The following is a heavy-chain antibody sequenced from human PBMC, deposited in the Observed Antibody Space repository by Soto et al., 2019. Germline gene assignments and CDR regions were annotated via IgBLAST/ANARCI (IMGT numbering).Heavy chain of an antibody. CDR3: AEQSTVGSPGDYFDS. CDR1: GFTFSSYD. V-gene: IGHV3-23*01. J-gene: IGHJ4*02. D-gene: IGHD1-26*01. Sequence: PGGSLRLSCAASGFTFSSYDMNGVRQAPGNGLEWVSAIGVYANTYYADSVKGRFTISRDDSRNTVHLQLNSLRLDDTAVYYCAEQSTVGSPGDYFDSWGQGTLVTVSS. CDR2: IGVYANT.